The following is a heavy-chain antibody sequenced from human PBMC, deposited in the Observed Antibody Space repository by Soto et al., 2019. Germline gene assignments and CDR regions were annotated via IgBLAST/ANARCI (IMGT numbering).Heavy chain of an antibody. CDR3: AKGGRQWLVTSAFNC. D-gene: IGHD6-19*01. J-gene: IGHJ4*02. Sequence: VQLVESGGGVVQPGRSLRLSCAASGFTFSDYAMHWVRQVPGKGLEWVAVVSHDGRNTHYADSVKGRFTISRDSSKNTVTLEMTSLRAEDTAVYYCAKGGRQWLVTSAFNCWGQGALVTVSS. CDR1: GFTFSDYA. V-gene: IGHV3-30*18. CDR2: VSHDGRNT.